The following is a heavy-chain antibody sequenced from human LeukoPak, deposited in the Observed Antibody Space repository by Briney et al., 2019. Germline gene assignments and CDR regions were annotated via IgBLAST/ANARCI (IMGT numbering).Heavy chain of an antibody. CDR1: GGSISSYY. CDR3: ARTPYSSGWYVPSYYYYYCMDV. D-gene: IGHD6-19*01. V-gene: IGHV4-59*01. J-gene: IGHJ6*03. CDR2: IYYSGST. Sequence: NPSETLSLTCTVSGGSISSYYWSWIRQPPGKGLEWIGYIYYSGSTNYNPSLKSRVTISVDTSKNQFSLKLSSVTAADTAVYYCARTPYSSGWYVPSYYYYYCMDVWGKGTTVTISS.